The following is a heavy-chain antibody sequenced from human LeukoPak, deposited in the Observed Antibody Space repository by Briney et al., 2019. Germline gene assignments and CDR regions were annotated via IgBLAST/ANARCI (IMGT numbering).Heavy chain of an antibody. Sequence: PGGSLRLSCVASGFTFGKYWMSWVRQAPGKGLEWVSTITTSDGNTYYADSVKGRFTVSRDNSKNTLFLQMNSLRAEDTAVYYCAKDGGLWVSAHWGDSWGQGTLVTVSS. CDR3: AKDGGLWVSAHWGDS. J-gene: IGHJ4*02. D-gene: IGHD7-27*01. CDR2: ITTSDGNT. V-gene: IGHV3-23*01. CDR1: GFTFGKYW.